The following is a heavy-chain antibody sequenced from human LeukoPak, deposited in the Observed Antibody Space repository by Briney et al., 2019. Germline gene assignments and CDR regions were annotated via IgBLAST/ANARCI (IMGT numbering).Heavy chain of an antibody. CDR3: AKERYGDAEY. J-gene: IGHJ4*02. V-gene: IGHV3-30*18. CDR2: ISYDGSNQ. D-gene: IGHD4-17*01. Sequence: PAGSLRLSCAASGFTFSSYGLHWVRQAPGKGLDWVGVISYDGSNQYYPGCVKGRFTISRDNSKNTPYLQMNSLRAEDTAVYYCAKERYGDAEYWGQGTLVTVSS. CDR1: GFTFSSYG.